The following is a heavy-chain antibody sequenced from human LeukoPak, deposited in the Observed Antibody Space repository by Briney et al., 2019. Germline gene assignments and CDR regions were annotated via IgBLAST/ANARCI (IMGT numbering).Heavy chain of an antibody. Sequence: PSETLSLTCTVSGGSISSYYWSWIRQPPGKGLEWIGYIYYSGSTNYNPSLKSRVTISVDTSKNQFSLKLSSVTAADTAVYYCARVFRAGWFDPWGQGTLVTVSS. CDR2: IYYSGST. V-gene: IGHV4-59*01. CDR1: GGSISSYY. CDR3: ARVFRAGWFDP. J-gene: IGHJ5*02.